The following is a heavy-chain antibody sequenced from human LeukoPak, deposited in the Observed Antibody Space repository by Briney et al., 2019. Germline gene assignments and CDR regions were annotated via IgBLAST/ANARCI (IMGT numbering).Heavy chain of an antibody. D-gene: IGHD4-11*01. CDR2: IKSGSTII. V-gene: IGHV3-11*04. CDR3: ARVHNTVH. CDR1: GFSLSDYY. J-gene: IGHJ4*02. Sequence: PGGSLRLSCAASGFSLSDYYVTWLRQVPGKGLEWVSYIKSGSTIIFYADSVNGRFSVSRDNANNSVHLQMTNLRDDDTAVYYCARVHNTVHWGQGVRVTVSS.